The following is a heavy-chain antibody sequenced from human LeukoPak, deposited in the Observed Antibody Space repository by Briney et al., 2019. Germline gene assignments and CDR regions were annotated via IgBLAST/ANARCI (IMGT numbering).Heavy chain of an antibody. V-gene: IGHV4-34*01. CDR1: GGSFSGYF. Sequence: SETLSLTCAVYGGSFSGYFWSWIRQPPGKGLEWIGEINHSGSTNYNPSLESRVSISIDTSKNQLSLELSSVTAADTAVYYCARHGIFVWGNYRSFDLWGRGTLVTVSS. D-gene: IGHD3-16*02. CDR2: INHSGST. J-gene: IGHJ2*01. CDR3: ARHGIFVWGNYRSFDL.